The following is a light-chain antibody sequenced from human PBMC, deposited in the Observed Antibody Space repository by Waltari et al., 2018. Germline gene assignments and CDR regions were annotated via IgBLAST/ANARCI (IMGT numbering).Light chain of an antibody. CDR1: GRDIGAYDY. Sequence: QSALTQPASVSASLGQSITLSCTGTGRDIGAYDYVSWYQQHPGNAPKLIIFQVSNRPSGVSDRFSASKSGMTASLSISGLRTDDEAIYYCSSYSTSTYPIFGGGTKVTVL. CDR2: QVS. CDR3: SSYSTSTYPI. V-gene: IGLV2-14*01. J-gene: IGLJ2*01.